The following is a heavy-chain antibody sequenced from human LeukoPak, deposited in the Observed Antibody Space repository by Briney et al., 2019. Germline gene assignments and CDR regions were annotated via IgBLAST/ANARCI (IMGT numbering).Heavy chain of an antibody. J-gene: IGHJ4*02. D-gene: IGHD3-22*01. V-gene: IGHV3-48*04. CDR1: GFTFSSYS. CDR3: ARARTYYYDSRDLGY. CDR2: ISSSSSTI. Sequence: AGGSLRLSCAASGFTFSSYSMNWVRQAPGKGLEWVSYISSSSSTIYYADSVKGRFTISRDNAKNSLYLQMNSLRAEDTAVYYCARARTYYYDSRDLGYWGQGTLVTVSS.